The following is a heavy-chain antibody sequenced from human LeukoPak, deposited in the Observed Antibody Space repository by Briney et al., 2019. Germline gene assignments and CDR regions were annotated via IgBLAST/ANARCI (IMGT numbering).Heavy chain of an antibody. Sequence: PGGSLRLSCAASGFAFGSYWMSWVRQAPGKGLEWVSTISGSGGNTYYADSVKGRFTISRDNSKNTLYLQMYSLRAEDTAVYYCAKDYCISTSCYWFDPWGQGTLVTVSS. CDR2: ISGSGGNT. V-gene: IGHV3-23*01. CDR3: AKDYCISTSCYWFDP. D-gene: IGHD2-2*01. J-gene: IGHJ5*02. CDR1: GFAFGSYW.